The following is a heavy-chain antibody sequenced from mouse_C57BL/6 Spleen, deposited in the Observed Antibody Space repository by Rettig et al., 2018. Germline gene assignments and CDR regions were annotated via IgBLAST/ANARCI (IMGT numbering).Heavy chain of an antibody. Sequence: QVQLQQPGAELVKPGASVKLSCKASGYTFTSYWMQWVKQRPGQGLEWIGEIDPSDSYTNYNQKFKGKAILTVDTSSSTAYMQLSSLTSEDSAVYYCARDYGSSYDGYWGQGTLVTVSA. J-gene: IGHJ3*02. D-gene: IGHD1-1*01. V-gene: IGHV1-50*01. CDR3: ARDYGSSYDGY. CDR1: GYTFTSYW. CDR2: IDPSDSYT.